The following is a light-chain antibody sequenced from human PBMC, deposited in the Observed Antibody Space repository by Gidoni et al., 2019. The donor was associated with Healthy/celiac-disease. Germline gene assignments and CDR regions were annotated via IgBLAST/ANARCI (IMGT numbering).Light chain of an antibody. V-gene: IGKV1-5*03. Sequence: DIQMTQSPSTLSASVGDRVTITGRASQSISSWLDWYQQKPGKAPKLLIYKASSLESGVPSRFSGSGSGTEFTLTISSLQPDDFATYYCQQYNSYSWTFGQXTKVEIK. CDR1: QSISSW. J-gene: IGKJ1*01. CDR3: QQYNSYSWT. CDR2: KAS.